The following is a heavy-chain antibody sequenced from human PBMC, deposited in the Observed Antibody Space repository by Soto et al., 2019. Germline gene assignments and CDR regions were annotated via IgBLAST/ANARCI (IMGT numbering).Heavy chain of an antibody. Sequence: SVKVSCKASGGTFSSYAISWVRQAPGQGLEWMGGIIPIFGTANYAQKFQGRVTMTRDTSTSTVYMELSSLRSEDTAVYYCARAPHEGETMYFYYYYYGMDVWGQGTTVTVSS. V-gene: IGHV1-69*05. CDR3: ARAPHEGETMYFYYYYYGMDV. D-gene: IGHD2-8*01. CDR1: GGTFSSYA. CDR2: IIPIFGTA. J-gene: IGHJ6*02.